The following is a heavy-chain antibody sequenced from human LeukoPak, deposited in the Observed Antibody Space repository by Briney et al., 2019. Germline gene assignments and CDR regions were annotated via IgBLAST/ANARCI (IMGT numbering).Heavy chain of an antibody. D-gene: IGHD2-15*01. CDR2: IYTSGST. J-gene: IGHJ4*02. CDR1: GGSISSGSYY. Sequence: PSQTLSLTCTVSGGSISSGSYYWSWLRQPAGKGLEWIGRIYTSGSTNYNPSLKSRVTISVDTSKNQFSLKLSSVTAADTAVYYCAREEVGWDYFDYWGQGTLVTVSS. CDR3: AREEVGWDYFDY. V-gene: IGHV4-61*02.